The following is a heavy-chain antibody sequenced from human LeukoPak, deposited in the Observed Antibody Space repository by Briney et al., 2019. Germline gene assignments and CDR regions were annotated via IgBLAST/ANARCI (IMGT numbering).Heavy chain of an antibody. D-gene: IGHD6-6*01. CDR1: GFTFSSYG. V-gene: IGHV3-30*18. Sequence: GGSLRLSCAASGFTFSSYGMHWVRQAPGKGLEWVAVVSYDGSNKYYADSVKGRFTISRDNSKNTLYLQMNSLRAEDTAVYYCAKDLNLPARSGFDYWGQGTLVTVSS. J-gene: IGHJ4*02. CDR3: AKDLNLPARSGFDY. CDR2: VSYDGSNK.